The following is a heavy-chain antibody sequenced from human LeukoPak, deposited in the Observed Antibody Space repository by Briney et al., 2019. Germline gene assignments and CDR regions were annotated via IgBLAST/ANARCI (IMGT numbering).Heavy chain of an antibody. Sequence: ASVKASCKASGYTFTGYYMHWVRQAPGQGLEWMGWINPNSGGTNYAQKFQGRVTMTRDTSISTAYMELSRLRSDDTAVYYCARVYREQWLVSPPYYFDYWGQGTLVTVSS. D-gene: IGHD6-19*01. CDR1: GYTFTGYY. CDR3: ARVYREQWLVSPPYYFDY. J-gene: IGHJ4*02. CDR2: INPNSGGT. V-gene: IGHV1-2*02.